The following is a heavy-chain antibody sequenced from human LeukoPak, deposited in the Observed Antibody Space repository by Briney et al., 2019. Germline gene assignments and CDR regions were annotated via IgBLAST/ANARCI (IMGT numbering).Heavy chain of an antibody. CDR3: ARGGVITIFGVVRRRAFDI. V-gene: IGHV4-34*01. D-gene: IGHD3-3*01. Sequence: PSETLSLTCAVYGGYFSGYYWSWIRQPPGKGLELIGEINHSGSTNYNPSLKSRVTISVGTSKYQFSLKLSSVTAADTAVYYCARGGVITIFGVVRRRAFDIWGQGTMVTVSS. CDR1: GGYFSGYY. J-gene: IGHJ3*02. CDR2: INHSGST.